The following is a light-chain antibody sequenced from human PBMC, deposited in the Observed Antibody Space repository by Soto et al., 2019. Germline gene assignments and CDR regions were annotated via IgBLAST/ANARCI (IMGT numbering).Light chain of an antibody. J-gene: IGKJ4*01. CDR3: QQSYSTAPLT. Sequence: DIQMTQSPSSLSASVGDRVTITCRASQSISSYLNWYQQKPGKAPKLLIYAASSLQSGVPSRFSGSGSGTDCSVSISSLQPEDFVTYYCQQSYSTAPLTFGGGTKVEIK. CDR2: AAS. CDR1: QSISSY. V-gene: IGKV1-39*01.